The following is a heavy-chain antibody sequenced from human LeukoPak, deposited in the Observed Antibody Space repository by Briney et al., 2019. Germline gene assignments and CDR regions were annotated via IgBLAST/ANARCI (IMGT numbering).Heavy chain of an antibody. J-gene: IGHJ3*02. V-gene: IGHV4-59*01. CDR1: GGSFSGYY. Sequence: ASETLSLTCAVYGGSFSGYYWSWIRQPPGKGLEWIGYIYYSGSTNYNPSLKSRVTISVDTSKNQFSLKLSSVTAADTAVYYCARAPRGGNGDAFDIWGQGTMVTVSS. CDR3: ARAPRGGNGDAFDI. D-gene: IGHD2-15*01. CDR2: IYYSGST.